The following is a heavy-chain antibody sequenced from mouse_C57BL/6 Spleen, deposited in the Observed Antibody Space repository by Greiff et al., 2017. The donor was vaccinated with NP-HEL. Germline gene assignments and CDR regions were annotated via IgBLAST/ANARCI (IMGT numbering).Heavy chain of an antibody. CDR1: GFTFSNYW. V-gene: IGHV6-3*01. CDR3: TGGGYGSNFDY. J-gene: IGHJ2*01. Sequence: EVKVVESGGGLVQPGGSMKLSCVASGFTFSNYWMNWVRQSPEKGLEWVAQIRLKSDNYATHYAESVKGRFTISRDDSKSSVYLQMNNLRAEDTGIYYCTGGGYGSNFDYWGQGTTLTVSS. D-gene: IGHD1-1*01. CDR2: IRLKSDNYAT.